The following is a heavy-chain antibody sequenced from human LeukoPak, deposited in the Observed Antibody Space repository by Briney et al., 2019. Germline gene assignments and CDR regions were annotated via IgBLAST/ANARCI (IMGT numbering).Heavy chain of an antibody. CDR2: ISGSGGST. J-gene: IGHJ3*02. CDR1: EFTFSNYA. D-gene: IGHD3-22*01. V-gene: IGHV3-23*01. CDR3: AKYGGSGSSDAFDI. Sequence: GGSLRLSCAASEFTFSNYAMSWVRQAPGKGLEWVSAISGSGGSTYYADFVKGRSTISRDNSKNTLYLQMNSLRAEDTAVYYCAKYGGSGSSDAFDIWGQGTMVTVSS.